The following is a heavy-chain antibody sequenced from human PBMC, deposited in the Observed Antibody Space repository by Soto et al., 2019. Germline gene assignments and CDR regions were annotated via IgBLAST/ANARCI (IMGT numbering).Heavy chain of an antibody. CDR2: IIPIFGTA. D-gene: IGHD5-18*01. Sequence: SVKVSCKASGGTFSSYAISWVRQAPGQGLEWMGGIIPIFGTANYAQKFQGRVTITADESTSTAYMELSSLRSEDTAVYYCARLTSGYSYGNLDYWGQGTLVTVYS. CDR3: ARLTSGYSYGNLDY. J-gene: IGHJ4*02. CDR1: GGTFSSYA. V-gene: IGHV1-69*13.